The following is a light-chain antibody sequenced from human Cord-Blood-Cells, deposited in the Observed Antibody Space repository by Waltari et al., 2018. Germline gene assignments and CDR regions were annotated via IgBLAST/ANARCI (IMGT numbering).Light chain of an antibody. CDR3: QQRSKWPPYT. CDR2: DAS. Sequence: IVLTQSPATLSLSPRERANLSCRASQSVSSYLAWYQQKPGQAPRIPIDDASNRATGSPARLRGGGAGTDFTHTISILEPEDFAGYCCQQRSKWPPYTVGQGTELEI. V-gene: IGKV3-11*01. CDR1: QSVSSY. J-gene: IGKJ2*01.